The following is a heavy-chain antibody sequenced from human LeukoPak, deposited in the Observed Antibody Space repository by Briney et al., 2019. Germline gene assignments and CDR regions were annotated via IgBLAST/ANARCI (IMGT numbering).Heavy chain of an antibody. D-gene: IGHD6-19*01. CDR3: AREIAVAGTYAFDI. J-gene: IGHJ4*02. CDR1: GGSFSGYY. CDR2: INHSGST. Sequence: SETLSLTCAVYGGSFSGYYWSWIRQPPGKGLEWIGEINHSGSTNYNPSLKSRVTISVDTSKNQFSLKLSSVTAADTAVYYCAREIAVAGTYAFDIWGQGTLVTVSS. V-gene: IGHV4-34*01.